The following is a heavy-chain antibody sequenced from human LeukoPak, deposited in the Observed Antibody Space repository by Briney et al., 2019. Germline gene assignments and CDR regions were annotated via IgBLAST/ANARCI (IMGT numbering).Heavy chain of an antibody. CDR1: GGTFSSYA. CDR2: IIPIFGTA. Sequence: SVKVSCKASGGTFSSYAISWVRQAPGQGLEWMGRIIPIFGTANYAQKFQGRVTITTDESTSTAYMELSSLRSEDTAVYYCARGGDSSGYHPPDYWGQGTLVTVSS. D-gene: IGHD3-22*01. V-gene: IGHV1-69*05. CDR3: ARGGDSSGYHPPDY. J-gene: IGHJ4*02.